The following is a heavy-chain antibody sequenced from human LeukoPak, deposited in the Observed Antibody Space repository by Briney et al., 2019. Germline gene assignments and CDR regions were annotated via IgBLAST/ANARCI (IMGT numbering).Heavy chain of an antibody. CDR2: LSSDGVTT. J-gene: IGHJ6*02. V-gene: IGHV3-64D*09. Sequence: GGSLRLSCSASGFPFSSYALHWVRQAPGKGLECVSALSSDGVTTRYVDSVKGRFTISRDNSKNTLYLQMSSLRAEDTAVYYCVSQYGVDVWGQGTRATVTVSS. CDR1: GFPFSSYA. CDR3: VSQYGVDV.